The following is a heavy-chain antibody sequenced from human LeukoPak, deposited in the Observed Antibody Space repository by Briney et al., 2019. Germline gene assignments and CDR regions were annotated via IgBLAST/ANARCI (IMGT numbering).Heavy chain of an antibody. J-gene: IGHJ1*01. CDR3: ARGLAAAGIMDAEYFQH. D-gene: IGHD6-13*01. CDR1: GFTFSSYA. CDR2: ISGSGGST. V-gene: IGHV3-23*01. Sequence: GGSLRLSCAASGFTFSSYAMSWVRQAPGKGLEWVSAISGSGGSTYYADSVKGRFTISRDNSKNTLYLQMNSLRAEDTAVYYCARGLAAAGIMDAEYFQHWGQGTLVTVSS.